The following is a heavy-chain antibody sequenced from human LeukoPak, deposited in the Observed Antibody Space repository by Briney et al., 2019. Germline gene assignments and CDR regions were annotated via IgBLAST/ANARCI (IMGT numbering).Heavy chain of an antibody. CDR2: IKSKTDGGTT. D-gene: IGHD5-18*01. CDR3: TTAGYTYGYDY. Sequence: GGSLRLSCAASGSTFTNAWMSWVRQAPGKGLEWVGRIKSKTDGGTTDYAAPVKGRFTISRDDSKNTLYLQMNSLKTGDTAVYYCTTAGYTYGYDYWGQGTLVTVSS. J-gene: IGHJ4*02. CDR1: GSTFTNAW. V-gene: IGHV3-15*01.